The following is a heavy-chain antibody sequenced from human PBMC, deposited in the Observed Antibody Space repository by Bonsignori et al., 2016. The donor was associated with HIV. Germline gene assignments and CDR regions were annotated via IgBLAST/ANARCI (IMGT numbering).Heavy chain of an antibody. CDR2: ISSSGEVI. CDR1: GFSFNTYE. Sequence: EVQLVESGGGLAQPGGSLRLSCVASGFSFNTYEINWVRQAPGKRLEWISYISSSGEVIYYADSVKGRFTISRDNAQNSLFLQMNSLRVEDTAIYYCVIVMGWGQGTLVSVSS. CDR3: VIVMG. V-gene: IGHV3-48*03. J-gene: IGHJ4*02.